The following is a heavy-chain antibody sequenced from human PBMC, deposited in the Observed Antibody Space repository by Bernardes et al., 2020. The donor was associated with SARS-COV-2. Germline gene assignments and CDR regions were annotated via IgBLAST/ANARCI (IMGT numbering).Heavy chain of an antibody. V-gene: IGHV1-69*02. D-gene: IGHD2-15*01. CDR1: GGTFSSYT. CDR2: IIPNLGIA. J-gene: IGHJ3*02. CDR3: ARSGVVVAASNAFDI. Sequence: SVKVSCKASGGTFSSYTISWVRQAPGQGLEWMGRIIPNLGIANYAQKFQGRVTITADKSTSTAYMELSSLRSEDTAVYYCARSGVVVAASNAFDIWGQGTMVTVSS.